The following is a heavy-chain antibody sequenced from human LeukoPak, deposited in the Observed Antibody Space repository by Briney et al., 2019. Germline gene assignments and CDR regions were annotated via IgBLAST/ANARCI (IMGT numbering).Heavy chain of an antibody. V-gene: IGHV4-59*10. CDR3: ARQSDSFDFDAFDI. CDR2: VYSSGST. D-gene: IGHD2-21*02. Sequence: KPSETLSLTCAVYGGSFSGYYWSWIRQPAGKGLEWIGRVYSSGSTNYNPSLKSRVTMSVDTSKNQFSLKLSSVTAADTAVYYCARQSDSFDFDAFDIWGQGTMVTVSS. CDR1: GGSFSGYY. J-gene: IGHJ3*02.